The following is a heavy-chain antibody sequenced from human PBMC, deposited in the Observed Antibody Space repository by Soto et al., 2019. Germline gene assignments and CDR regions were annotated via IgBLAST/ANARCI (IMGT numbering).Heavy chain of an antibody. D-gene: IGHD3-3*01. Sequence: PSETLSLTCVVYGGSFSGHFWSWIRQPPGKGLEWIGEINHSGSANYNPSLKSRVTISVDTSKNQFSLKLTSVTAADTAVYYCAGWAVGIMIFGVHKDYWSQGTQVTVSS. V-gene: IGHV4-34*01. CDR3: AGWAVGIMIFGVHKDY. J-gene: IGHJ4*02. CDR1: GGSFSGHF. CDR2: INHSGSA.